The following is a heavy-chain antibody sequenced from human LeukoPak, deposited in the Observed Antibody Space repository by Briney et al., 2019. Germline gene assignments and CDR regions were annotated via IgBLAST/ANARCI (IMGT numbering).Heavy chain of an antibody. Sequence: GASVKVSCKASGGTFSSYAISWVRQAPGQGLEWMGWINPNSGGTTYAQKFQGWVAMTMDTSISTAYMELSRLTSDDTAVYYCARRNLVNTPIIRGAGHCFDPWGQGTLVTVSS. CDR2: INPNSGGT. CDR1: GGTFSSYA. V-gene: IGHV1-2*04. D-gene: IGHD5-18*01. CDR3: ARRNLVNTPIIRGAGHCFDP. J-gene: IGHJ5*02.